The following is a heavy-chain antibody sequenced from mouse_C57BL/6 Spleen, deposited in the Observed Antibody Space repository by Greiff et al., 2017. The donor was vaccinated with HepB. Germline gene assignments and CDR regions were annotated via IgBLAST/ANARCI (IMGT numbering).Heavy chain of an antibody. CDR2: IYPGNSDT. D-gene: IGHD1-1*01. Sequence: VQLQQSGTVLARPGASVKMSCKTSGYTFTSYWMHWVKQRPGQGLEWIGAIYPGNSDTSYNQKFKGKAKLTAVTSASTAYMELSSLTNEDSAVYYCTRGYGRDGYWYFDVWGTGTTVTVSS. CDR1: GYTFTSYW. V-gene: IGHV1-5*01. CDR3: TRGYGRDGYWYFDV. J-gene: IGHJ1*03.